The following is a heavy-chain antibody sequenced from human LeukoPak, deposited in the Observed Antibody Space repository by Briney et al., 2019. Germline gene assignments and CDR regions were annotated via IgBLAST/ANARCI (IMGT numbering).Heavy chain of an antibody. CDR3: ARDIGSGSFDY. CDR2: IYYSGST. V-gene: IGHV4-59*01. J-gene: IGHJ4*02. Sequence: PSETLSLTCTVSGGSLSSYYWSWIRQPPGKGLEWIGYIYYSGSTNYNLSLKIRVTISVDTSKDQFSLKLSSVTAADTAVYYCARDIGSGSFDYWGQGTLVTVSS. D-gene: IGHD3-10*01. CDR1: GGSLSSYY.